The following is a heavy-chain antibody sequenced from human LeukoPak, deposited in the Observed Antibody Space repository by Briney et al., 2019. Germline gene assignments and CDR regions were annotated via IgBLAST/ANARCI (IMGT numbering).Heavy chain of an antibody. J-gene: IGHJ4*02. D-gene: IGHD6-13*01. CDR3: SKEPRGSSWPYYFDY. CDR2: ISWNSGNI. CDR1: GFTFDNYA. Sequence: GGSLRLSCAASGFTFDNYAMHWVRQAPGKGLEWVSGISWNSGNIVYADSVKGRFTISRDNAKNSLYLLMNSLRTEDTALYYCSKEPRGSSWPYYFDYWGQGTLVTVSS. V-gene: IGHV3-9*01.